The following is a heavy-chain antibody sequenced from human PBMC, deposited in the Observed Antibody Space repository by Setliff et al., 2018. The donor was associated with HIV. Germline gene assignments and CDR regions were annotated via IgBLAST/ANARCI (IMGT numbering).Heavy chain of an antibody. Sequence: ASVKVSCKASGYIFIGYYLHWVRQAPGQGLEWMGWMNPKSGNTGYAQKFQGRVTMTRDTSIGTAYMELSSLRSDDTAVYYCARELKSSSGWYGYFYMDVWGKGTTVTVSS. V-gene: IGHV1-8*02. CDR1: GYIFIGYY. D-gene: IGHD6-19*01. CDR2: MNPKSGNT. CDR3: ARELKSSSGWYGYFYMDV. J-gene: IGHJ6*03.